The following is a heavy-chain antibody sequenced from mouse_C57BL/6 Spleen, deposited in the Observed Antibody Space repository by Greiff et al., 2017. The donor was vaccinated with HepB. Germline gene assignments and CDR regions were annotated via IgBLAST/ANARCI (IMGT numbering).Heavy chain of an antibody. CDR3: TTYGNNGDFDY. V-gene: IGHV14-1*01. J-gene: IGHJ2*01. D-gene: IGHD2-1*01. CDR1: GFNIKDYY. CDR2: IDPEDGDT. Sequence: VQLQQSGAELVRPGASVKLSCTASGFNIKDYYMHWVKQRPEKGLEWIGRIDPEDGDTEYAPKFQGKATMSADTSSNTAYLQLSSLTSEDTAVYYCTTYGNNGDFDYWGQGTTLTVSS.